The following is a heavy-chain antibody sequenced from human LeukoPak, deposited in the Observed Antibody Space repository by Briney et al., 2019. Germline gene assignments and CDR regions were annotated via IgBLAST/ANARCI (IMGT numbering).Heavy chain of an antibody. V-gene: IGHV3-23*01. CDR3: AKDLRSSGWYGYFDY. D-gene: IGHD6-19*01. CDR2: ICGSAGST. CDR1: GFTFSSYA. Sequence: GGSLRLSCAASGFTFSSYAMSWVRQAPGKGLEWVSAICGSAGSTYYADSVKGRFTVSRDNSKNTLYLQMNSLRAEDTAIYYCAKDLRSSGWYGYFDYWGQGTLVTVSS. J-gene: IGHJ4*02.